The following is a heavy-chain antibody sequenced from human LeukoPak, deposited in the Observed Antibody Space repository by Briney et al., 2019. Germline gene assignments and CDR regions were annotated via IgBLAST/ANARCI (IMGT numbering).Heavy chain of an antibody. Sequence: PGGSLRLSCAASGFTFSSYSMHWVRQAPGKGLEWVSSISSSSSYIYYADSVKGRLTISRDNAKNSLYLQMNSLRAEDTAVYYCARWVDGYCSGGRCYPYYFDYWGQGTLVTVSS. CDR1: GFTFSSYS. CDR2: ISSSSSYI. J-gene: IGHJ4*02. V-gene: IGHV3-21*01. CDR3: ARWVDGYCSGGRCYPYYFDY. D-gene: IGHD2-15*01.